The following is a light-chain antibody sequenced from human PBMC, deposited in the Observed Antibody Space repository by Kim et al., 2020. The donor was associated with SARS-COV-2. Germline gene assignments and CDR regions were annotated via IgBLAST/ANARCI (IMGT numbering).Light chain of an antibody. CDR1: QSISNY. V-gene: IGKV3-11*01. CDR2: DAS. J-gene: IGKJ4*01. CDR3: RQRSNWPTLG. Sequence: SQEERATRSCGTSQSISNYLASCQHQPAQDPSLLVYDASSRATGIPARFSGSGSGTDFTLTISSLEPEDSAVYYCRQRSNWPTLGFGGGTKVNIK.